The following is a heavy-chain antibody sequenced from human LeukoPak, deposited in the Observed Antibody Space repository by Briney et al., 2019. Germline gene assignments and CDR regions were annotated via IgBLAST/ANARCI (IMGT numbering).Heavy chain of an antibody. J-gene: IGHJ4*02. CDR3: ARHHPHTTTDYYFDY. V-gene: IGHV4-30-2*03. D-gene: IGHD1-14*01. CDR1: GGSISSGGYS. CDR2: IYYSGST. Sequence: SQTLSLTCAVSGGSISSGGYSWSWIRQPPGKGLEWIGSIYYSGSTYYNPSLKSRVTISVDTSKNQFSLKLSSVTAADTAVYYCARHHPHTTTDYYFDYWGQGTLVTVSS.